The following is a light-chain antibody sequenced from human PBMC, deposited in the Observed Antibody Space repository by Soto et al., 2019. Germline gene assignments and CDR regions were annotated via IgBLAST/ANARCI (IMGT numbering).Light chain of an antibody. Sequence: DIQLTQSPSFLSASVGGRVTITCRASQASNSFAWYQQRPGKAPKLLIYAASTLQSGVPSRFSGSGSGTDFTLTISSLQPEDFATYYCQQLNSYSPITFGQGTRREIK. CDR1: QASNSF. V-gene: IGKV1-9*01. J-gene: IGKJ5*01. CDR2: AAS. CDR3: QQLNSYSPIT.